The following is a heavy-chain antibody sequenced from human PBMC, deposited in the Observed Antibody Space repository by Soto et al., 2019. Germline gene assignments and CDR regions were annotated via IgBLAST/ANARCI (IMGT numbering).Heavy chain of an antibody. V-gene: IGHV2-5*02. J-gene: IGHJ4*02. CDR2: IYWDDDK. CDR1: GFSLSTSGVG. D-gene: IGHD6-6*01. Sequence: SGPTLVNPTQTLTLTCTFSGFSLSTSGVGVGWIRQPPGKALEWLALIYWDDDKRYSPSLKSRLTITKDTSKNQVVLTMTNMDPVDTATYYCAHGREDLISSSDYFDYWGQGTLVTVSS. CDR3: AHGREDLISSSDYFDY.